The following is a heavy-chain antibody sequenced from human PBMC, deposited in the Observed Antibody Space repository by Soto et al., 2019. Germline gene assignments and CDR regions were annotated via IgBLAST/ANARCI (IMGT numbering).Heavy chain of an antibody. CDR2: IVVGSGNT. CDR1: GFTFTSSA. Sequence: SVKVSCKASGFTFTSSAMQWVRQARGQRLEWIGWIVVGSGNTNYAQKFQERVTITRDMSTSTAYMELSSLRSEDTAVYYCAALPLAYCSGDSCYSDAFDIWGQGTMVTVSS. J-gene: IGHJ3*02. CDR3: AALPLAYCSGDSCYSDAFDI. D-gene: IGHD2-15*01. V-gene: IGHV1-58*02.